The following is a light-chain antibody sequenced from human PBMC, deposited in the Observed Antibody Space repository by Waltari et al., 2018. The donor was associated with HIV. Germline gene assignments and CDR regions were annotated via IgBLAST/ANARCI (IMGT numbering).Light chain of an antibody. CDR1: QDIGSD. J-gene: IGKJ4*01. Sequence: DIQMTQSPSSLSASVGDRVTLACRASQDIGSDLAWFQQSATEAPKRLIYSASSLQNGVPSRFSGVGSGTNFTLTINGLKPEDSATYFCLQNHHYPLTFGGGTTV. V-gene: IGKV1-17*01. CDR3: LQNHHYPLT. CDR2: SAS.